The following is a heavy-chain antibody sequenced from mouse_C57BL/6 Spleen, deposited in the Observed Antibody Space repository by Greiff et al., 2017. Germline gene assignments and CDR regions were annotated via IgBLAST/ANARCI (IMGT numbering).Heavy chain of an antibody. J-gene: IGHJ2*01. CDR1: GYTFTSYW. V-gene: IGHV1-69*01. CDR3: ARSGTGTLVDY. D-gene: IGHD4-1*01. CDR2: IDPSDSYT. Sequence: QVHVKQPGAELVMPGASVKLSCKASGYTFTSYWMHWVKQRPGQGLEWIGEIDPSDSYTNYNQKFKGKSTLTVDKSSSTAYMQLSSLTSEDSAVYYCARSGTGTLVDYWGQGTTLTVSS.